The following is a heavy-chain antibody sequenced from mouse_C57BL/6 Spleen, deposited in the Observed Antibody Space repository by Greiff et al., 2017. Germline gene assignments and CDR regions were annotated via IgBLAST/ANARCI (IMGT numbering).Heavy chain of an antibody. D-gene: IGHD1-1*01. CDR1: GYAFSSYW. J-gene: IGHJ1*03. V-gene: IGHV1-80*01. Sequence: QVQLKESGAELVKPGASVKISCKASGYAFSSYWMNWVKQRPGKGLEWIGQIYPGDGDTNYNGKFKGKATLTADKSSSTAYMQLSSLTSEDSAVYFCARRGVYYGSSYGYFDVWGTGTTVTVSS. CDR2: IYPGDGDT. CDR3: ARRGVYYGSSYGYFDV.